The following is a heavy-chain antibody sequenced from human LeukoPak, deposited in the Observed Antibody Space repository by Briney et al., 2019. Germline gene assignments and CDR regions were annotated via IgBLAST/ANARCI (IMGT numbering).Heavy chain of an antibody. CDR2: ISAYNGNT. V-gene: IGHV1-18*01. CDR3: AASNWGNWFDP. Sequence: ASVKVSCKASGYTFTSCGISWVRQAPGQGLEWMGWISAYNGNTNYAQKLQGRVTMTTDTSTSTAYMELRSLRSDDTAVYYCAASNWGNWFDPWGQGTLVTVSS. CDR1: GYTFTSCG. J-gene: IGHJ5*02. D-gene: IGHD7-27*01.